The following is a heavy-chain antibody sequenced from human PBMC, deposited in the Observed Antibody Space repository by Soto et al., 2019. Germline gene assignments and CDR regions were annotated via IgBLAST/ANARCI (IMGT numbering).Heavy chain of an antibody. CDR2: ISSSSGTK. V-gene: IGHV3-48*01. CDR3: ARDREYQPLPDY. D-gene: IGHD2-2*01. CDR1: GFTFNTYT. J-gene: IGHJ4*02. Sequence: VWPGGSLRLSCAASGFTFNTYTMNWVRQAPGKGLEWVSYISSSSGTKYYADSVKGRFTISRDNAKNSLYLQMNSLRAEDTAVYYCARDREYQPLPDYWGQGNLVPVSS.